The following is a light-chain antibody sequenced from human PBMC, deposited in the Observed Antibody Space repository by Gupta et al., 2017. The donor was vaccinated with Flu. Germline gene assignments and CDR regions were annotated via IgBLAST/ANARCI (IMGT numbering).Light chain of an antibody. Sequence: QGDSLRNYYATWYQQRPGQAHVLVIYAKNNRPSGIPDRFSGSSSGNTASLTITGAQAEDEADYYCYSRDSSGSHRVFGGGTKLTVL. CDR1: SLRNYY. V-gene: IGLV3-19*01. J-gene: IGLJ2*01. CDR3: YSRDSSGSHRV. CDR2: AKN.